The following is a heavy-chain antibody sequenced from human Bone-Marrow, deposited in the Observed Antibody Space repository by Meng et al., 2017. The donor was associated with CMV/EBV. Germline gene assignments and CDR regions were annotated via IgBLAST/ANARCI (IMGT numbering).Heavy chain of an antibody. CDR3: ARSGATPTYY. D-gene: IGHD1-26*01. J-gene: IGHJ4*02. V-gene: IGHV4-34*01. Sequence: SETLSLTCAVYGGSFSGYYWSWIRQPPGKGLEWIGEINHSGSTNYNPSLKSRVTISVDTSKNQFSLKLSSVTAADTAVYYCARSGATPTYYWGQGTLVTVSS. CDR1: GGSFSGYY. CDR2: INHSGST.